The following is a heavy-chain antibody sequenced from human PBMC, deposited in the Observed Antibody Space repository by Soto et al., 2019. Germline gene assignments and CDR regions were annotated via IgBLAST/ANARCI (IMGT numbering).Heavy chain of an antibody. D-gene: IGHD3-22*01. Sequence: GGSLRLSCAASGFTFSGSAMHWVRQASGKGLEWVGRIRTKAHSYETDYSESVKGRFTISRDDSNNSAYLQMNSLKTEDTAVYYCTSGYYDSSGPNWGQGTLVTVSS. CDR2: IRTKAHSYET. V-gene: IGHV3-73*01. J-gene: IGHJ4*02. CDR1: GFTFSGSA. CDR3: TSGYYDSSGPN.